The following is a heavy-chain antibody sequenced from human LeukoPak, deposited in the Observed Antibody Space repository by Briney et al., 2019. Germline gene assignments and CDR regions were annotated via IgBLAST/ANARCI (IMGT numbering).Heavy chain of an antibody. J-gene: IGHJ4*02. D-gene: IGHD6-13*01. CDR3: ARDAHRGYFDY. CDR1: GYSISSGYY. V-gene: IGHV4-38-2*02. Sequence: SETLSLTCTVSGYSISSGYYWGWIRQPPGKGLEWIGSIYHSGSTYYNPSLKSRVTISVDTSKNQFSLKLTSVTAADTAVYYCARDAHRGYFDYWGQGTLVTVSS. CDR2: IYHSGST.